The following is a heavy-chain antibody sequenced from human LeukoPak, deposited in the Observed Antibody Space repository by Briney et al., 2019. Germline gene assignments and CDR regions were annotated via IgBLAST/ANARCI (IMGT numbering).Heavy chain of an antibody. Sequence: SETLSLTCTVSGGSLSGPYWSWIRQPPGKRLEWIGYVSYTGRTKYNPSLQSRVTISIDTSKSQFSLKLPSVTSADTAVYSCARLLDNDISGDPDTFDVWGQGTTVIVSS. J-gene: IGHJ3*01. CDR2: VSYTGRT. D-gene: IGHD3-22*01. CDR1: GGSLSGPY. CDR3: ARLLDNDISGDPDTFDV. V-gene: IGHV4-59*11.